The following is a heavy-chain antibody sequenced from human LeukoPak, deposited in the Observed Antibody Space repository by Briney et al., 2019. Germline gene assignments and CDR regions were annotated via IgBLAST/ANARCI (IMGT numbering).Heavy chain of an antibody. CDR1: GFTFSSYE. D-gene: IGHD6-19*01. CDR3: AREQWLVRVFDY. J-gene: IGHJ4*02. CDR2: ISSSGSTI. Sequence: GGSLRLSCAASGFTFSSYEMNWVRQAPGKGLEWVSYISSSGSTIYYADSVKGRFTISRDNAKNSLYLQMNSLRAEDTAVYYCAREQWLVRVFDYWGQGTLVTVSS. V-gene: IGHV3-48*03.